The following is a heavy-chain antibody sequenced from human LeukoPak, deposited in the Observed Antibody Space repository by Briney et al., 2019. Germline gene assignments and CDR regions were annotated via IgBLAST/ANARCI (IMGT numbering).Heavy chain of an antibody. Sequence: PSETLSLTCTVSGGSISSHYWSWIRQPPGKGLEWIGCVYYSGSTNYTPSLKSRVTISVDTSKNQFSLKLSSVTAADTAVYYCARYSTGWYDAFDIWGQGTMVTVSS. CDR3: ARYSTGWYDAFDI. J-gene: IGHJ3*02. V-gene: IGHV4-59*11. D-gene: IGHD6-19*01. CDR1: GGSISSHY. CDR2: VYYSGST.